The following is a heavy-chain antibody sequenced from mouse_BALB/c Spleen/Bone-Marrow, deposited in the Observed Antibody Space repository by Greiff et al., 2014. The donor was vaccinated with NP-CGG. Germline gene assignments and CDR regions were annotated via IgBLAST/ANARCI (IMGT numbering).Heavy chain of an antibody. D-gene: IGHD2-3*01. CDR2: INPSTGYT. Sequence: VQLQQSGAELAKPGASVKMSCKASGHTFTSYWMHWVKQRPGQGLEWIGYINPSTGYTEYNQKFKDKATLTADKSSSTAYMQLSSPTSEDSAVYYCARYDGYEAYWGQGTLVTVSA. J-gene: IGHJ3*01. CDR3: ARYDGYEAY. CDR1: GHTFTSYW. V-gene: IGHV1-7*01.